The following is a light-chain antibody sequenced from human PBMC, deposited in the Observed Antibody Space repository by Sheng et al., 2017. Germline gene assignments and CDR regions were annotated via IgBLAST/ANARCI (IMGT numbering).Light chain of an antibody. CDR1: QSVSSN. V-gene: IGKV3-15*01. CDR2: GAS. CDR3: QHYNNWPLT. J-gene: IGKJ4*01. Sequence: EIGMTQSPATLSVSPGERATLSCRASQSVSSNLAWYQQKPGQAPRLLIYGASTRATGIPARFSGSGFGTEFTLTISSLQSEDFAFYYCQHYNNWPLTFGGGTKVEIK.